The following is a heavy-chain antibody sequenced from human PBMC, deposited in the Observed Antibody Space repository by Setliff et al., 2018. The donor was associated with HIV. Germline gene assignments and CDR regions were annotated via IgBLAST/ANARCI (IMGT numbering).Heavy chain of an antibody. V-gene: IGHV4-34*01. CDR1: GTSFSDHY. J-gene: IGHJ5*02. CDR3: VRWYYCVSGACYRADT. Sequence: SETLSLTCSVYGTSFSDHYWSWVRQTPGKGLEWIGEMNQSGTTNYNPSLKSRVTMSIDTSERQFSLKLTSVTAADTAVYYCVRWYYCVSGACYRADTWGQGRLVTVSS. CDR2: MNQSGTT. D-gene: IGHD2-21*02.